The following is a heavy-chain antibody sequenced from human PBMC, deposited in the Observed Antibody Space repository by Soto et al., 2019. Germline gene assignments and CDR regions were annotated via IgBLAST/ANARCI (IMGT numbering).Heavy chain of an antibody. CDR3: AKRGTSSTWAAYNWFDP. Sequence: GGSLRLSCAACGFTFCSYSMNWVRQAPGKGLEWVSSISSSSSYIYYADSVKGRFTISRDNAKNPLYLQMNSLRAEDTAVYYCAKRGTSSTWAAYNWFDPWGQGTLVTVSS. CDR2: ISSSSSYI. CDR1: GFTFCSYS. D-gene: IGHD6-13*01. V-gene: IGHV3-21*04. J-gene: IGHJ5*02.